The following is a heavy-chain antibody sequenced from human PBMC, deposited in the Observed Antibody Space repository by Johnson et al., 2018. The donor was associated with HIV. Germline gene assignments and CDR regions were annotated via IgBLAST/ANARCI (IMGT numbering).Heavy chain of an antibody. CDR3: ARGDYDYGDYVDAFDI. J-gene: IGHJ3*02. D-gene: IGHD4-17*01. Sequence: VQLVESGGGLVKPGGSLRLSCVASGFAFSDYYMSWVRQAPGKGLEWVANIKQDGSEKFYVDSVKGRFTISRDNAKNSLYLEMNSLRAEDTAVYYCARGDYDYGDYVDAFDIWGQGTMVTVSS. CDR2: IKQDGSEK. CDR1: GFAFSDYY. V-gene: IGHV3-7*01.